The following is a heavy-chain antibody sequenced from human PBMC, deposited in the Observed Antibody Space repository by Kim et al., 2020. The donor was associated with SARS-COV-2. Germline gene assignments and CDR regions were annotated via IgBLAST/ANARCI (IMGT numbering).Heavy chain of an antibody. J-gene: IGHJ5*02. Sequence: SETLSLTCTVSGGSISSGDYYWSWIRQPPGKGLEWIGYIYYSGSTYYNPSLKSRVTISVDTSKNQFSLKLSSVTAADTAVYYCARDNPDAFDYYDSSGQPSGHWFDPWGQGTLVTVSS. V-gene: IGHV4-30-4*01. D-gene: IGHD3-22*01. CDR2: IYYSGST. CDR3: ARDNPDAFDYYDSSGQPSGHWFDP. CDR1: GGSISSGDYY.